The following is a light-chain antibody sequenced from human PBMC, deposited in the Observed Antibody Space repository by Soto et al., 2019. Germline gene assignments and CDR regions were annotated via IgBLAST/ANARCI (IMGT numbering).Light chain of an antibody. CDR1: SSDVGGYNY. CDR3: SSYTSSSTPWV. Sequence: QSALTQPASVSGSPGQSITISCTGTSSDVGGYNYVSWYQQHPGKARKLMIYDVSNRPSGVSNRFSGSKSGNTASLTISGLKAEDEADYYCSSYTSSSTPWVFGGGTKLTVL. V-gene: IGLV2-14*01. CDR2: DVS. J-gene: IGLJ3*02.